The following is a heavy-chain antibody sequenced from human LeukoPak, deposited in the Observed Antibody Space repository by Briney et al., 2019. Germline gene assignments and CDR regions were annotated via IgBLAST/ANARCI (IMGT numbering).Heavy chain of an antibody. CDR2: ISGSGGST. CDR3: SRDYAGNWCDP. J-gene: IGHJ5*02. CDR1: GFTFSSYA. D-gene: IGHD4-17*01. V-gene: IGHV3-23*01. Sequence: GGSLRHSCAASGFTFSSYAMSWVRQAPGKGLEWVSAISGSGGSTYYADSVKGRLTISSDNAKNSLSLQMKSLRAKDTDVYEYSRDYAGNWCDPWGQGTLVTVSS.